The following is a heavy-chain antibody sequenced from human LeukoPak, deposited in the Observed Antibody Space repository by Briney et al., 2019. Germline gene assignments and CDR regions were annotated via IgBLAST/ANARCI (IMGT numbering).Heavy chain of an antibody. V-gene: IGHV3-23*01. D-gene: IGHD1-26*01. Sequence: GGSLRPSCAASGFIFSNSAMRWVRQAPGKGLEWVSGINGGGTGTYYAYSVRGRVTISRDNSKNTLHLDMNSVRAEDTAIYYCAKAGAIKFDFWGQGILVTVSS. J-gene: IGHJ4*02. CDR1: GFIFSNSA. CDR2: INGGGTGT. CDR3: AKAGAIKFDF.